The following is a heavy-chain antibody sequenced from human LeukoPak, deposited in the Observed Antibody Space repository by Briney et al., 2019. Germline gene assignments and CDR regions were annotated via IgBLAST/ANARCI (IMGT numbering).Heavy chain of an antibody. V-gene: IGHV3-74*01. CDR2: IISDGSGT. J-gene: IGHJ4*02. Sequence: GGSLRLSCAASGFTFSSYWMHWVRQAPGKGPMWLSRIISDGSGTSYADSVKGRFTISRDNAKNTLYLQMNSLRAEDTAVYYCAGDRSTNPYYFDYWGQGTLVTVSS. CDR1: GFTFSSYW. CDR3: AGDRSTNPYYFDY. D-gene: IGHD1-14*01.